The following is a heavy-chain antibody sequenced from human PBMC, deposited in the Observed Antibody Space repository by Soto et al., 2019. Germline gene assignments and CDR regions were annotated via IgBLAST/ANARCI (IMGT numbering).Heavy chain of an antibody. Sequence: SETLSLTCAVYGGYFSGYYWSWIRQPPGKGLEWIGEINHSGSTNYNPSLKSRVTISVDTSKNQFSLKLSSVTAADTAVYYCARAGRYFDWLFPGHYFDYWGQGTLVTVSS. V-gene: IGHV4-34*01. D-gene: IGHD3-9*01. CDR2: INHSGST. J-gene: IGHJ4*02. CDR3: ARAGRYFDWLFPGHYFDY. CDR1: GGYFSGYY.